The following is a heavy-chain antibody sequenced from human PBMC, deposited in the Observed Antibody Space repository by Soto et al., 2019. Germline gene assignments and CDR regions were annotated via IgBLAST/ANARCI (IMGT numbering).Heavy chain of an antibody. CDR1: GGSISSNNW. J-gene: IGHJ6*02. CDR2: IFHSGST. Sequence: QVQLQESGPGLVKPSGTLSLTCAVSGGSISSNNWWSWVRQPPGKGLEWIGGIFHSGSTNYNPSPKTQATLAVETSNNPFALKLSSVPAADTAVYYCARDPVTPGGGHHYFGMDVWGQGTTVTVSS. D-gene: IGHD4-17*01. CDR3: ARDPVTPGGGHHYFGMDV. V-gene: IGHV4-4*02.